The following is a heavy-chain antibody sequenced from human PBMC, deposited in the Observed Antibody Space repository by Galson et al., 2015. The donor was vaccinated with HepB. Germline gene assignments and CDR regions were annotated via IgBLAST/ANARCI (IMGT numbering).Heavy chain of an antibody. V-gene: IGHV4-39*01. D-gene: IGHD3-16*01. Sequence: ETLSLTCNVSGGSISTSSVFWGWVRQPPGKDLEWIGTFLSGGNSYFNPSLQSRVATSEDPSKNQFSLELSSVTAADTAVYYCAVQVGDRDDFWGQGTLVTVSS. CDR1: GGSISTSSVF. CDR2: FLSGGNS. J-gene: IGHJ4*02. CDR3: AVQVGDRDDF.